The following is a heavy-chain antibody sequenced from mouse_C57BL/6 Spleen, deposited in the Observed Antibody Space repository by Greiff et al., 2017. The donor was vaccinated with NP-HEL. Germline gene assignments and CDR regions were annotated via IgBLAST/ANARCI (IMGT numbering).Heavy chain of an antibody. J-gene: IGHJ4*01. D-gene: IGHD1-1*01. CDR1: GFTFSSYA. CDR3: ATDYGSSLYYAMDY. CDR2: ISDGGSYT. V-gene: IGHV5-4*01. Sequence: EVQVVESGGGLVKPGGSLKLSCAASGFTFSSYAMSWVRQTPEKRLEWVATISDGGSYTYYPDNVKGRFTISRDNAKNNLYLQMSHLKSEDTAMYYCATDYGSSLYYAMDYWGQGTSVTVSS.